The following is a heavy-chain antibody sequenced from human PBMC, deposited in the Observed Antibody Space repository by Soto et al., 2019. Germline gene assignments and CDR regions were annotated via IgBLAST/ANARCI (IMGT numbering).Heavy chain of an antibody. D-gene: IGHD2-2*01. V-gene: IGHV1-24*01. CDR2: FNAEDGET. CDR3: ARVNIVIIPAVNTFPNFDY. J-gene: IGHJ4*02. Sequence: ASVKVSCKVSGYTLTELSMHWVRQAPGKGLEWMGGFNAEDGETIYAQKFQGRVTMTEDTSTDTAYMELGSLRSEDTAVYYCARVNIVIIPAVNTFPNFDYWGQGTLVTVSS. CDR1: GYTLTELS.